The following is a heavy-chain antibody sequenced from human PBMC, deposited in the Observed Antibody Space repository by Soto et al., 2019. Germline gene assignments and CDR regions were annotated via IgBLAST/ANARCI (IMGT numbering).Heavy chain of an antibody. V-gene: IGHV4-39*01. CDR3: AVVVTAFDY. D-gene: IGHD2-15*01. CDR1: GGSISSSSYY. Sequence: PEETLSLTCTVSGGSISSSSYYWGWIRQPPGKGLEWIGSIYYSGSTYYNPSLKSRVTISVDTSKNQFSLKLSSVTAADTAVYYCAVVVTAFDYWGQGTLVTVSS. CDR2: IYYSGST. J-gene: IGHJ4*02.